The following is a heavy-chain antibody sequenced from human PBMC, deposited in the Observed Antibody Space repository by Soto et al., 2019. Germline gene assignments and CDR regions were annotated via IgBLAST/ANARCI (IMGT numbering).Heavy chain of an antibody. CDR1: GFTFSSYG. CDR2: ISYDGSNK. CDR3: AKGADSSLDYYYYGMDV. J-gene: IGHJ6*02. Sequence: GGSLRLSCAASGFTFSSYGMHWVRQAPGKGLEWVAVISYDGSNKYYADSVKGRFTISRDNSKNTLYLQMNSLRAEDTAVYYCAKGADSSLDYYYYGMDVWGQGTTVTVSS. V-gene: IGHV3-30*18. D-gene: IGHD3-22*01.